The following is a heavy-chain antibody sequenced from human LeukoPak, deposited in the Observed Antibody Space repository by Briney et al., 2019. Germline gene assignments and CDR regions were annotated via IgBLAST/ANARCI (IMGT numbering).Heavy chain of an antibody. CDR3: ARIYGSGSFPSDY. Sequence: PSETLSLTCTVSGGSISSSSYYWGWIRQPPGKGLEWIGSIYYSGSTYYNPSLKSRVTISVDTSKNQFSLKLSSVTAADTAVYYCARIYGSGSFPSDYWGQGTLVTVSS. J-gene: IGHJ4*02. CDR1: GGSISSSSYY. CDR2: IYYSGST. D-gene: IGHD3-10*01. V-gene: IGHV4-39*01.